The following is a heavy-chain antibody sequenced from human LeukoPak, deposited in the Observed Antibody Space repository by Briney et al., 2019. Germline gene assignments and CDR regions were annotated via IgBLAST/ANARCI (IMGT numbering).Heavy chain of an antibody. D-gene: IGHD1-20*01. V-gene: IGHV3-33*01. CDR2: IWYDGSNK. J-gene: IGHJ4*02. CDR3: ARGNNWNPKSLDH. Sequence: GRSLRLSCAASGFTFSSYGMHWVRQAPGKGLEWVAVIWYDGSNKYYADSVKGRFTISRDNSKNTLYLQMNSLRAEDTAVYYCARGNNWNPKSLDHWGQGTLVTVSS. CDR1: GFTFSSYG.